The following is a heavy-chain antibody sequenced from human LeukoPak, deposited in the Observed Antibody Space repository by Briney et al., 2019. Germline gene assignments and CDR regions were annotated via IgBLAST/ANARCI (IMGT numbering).Heavy chain of an antibody. CDR2: ISYGGSNK. CDR1: GFTFSSYG. Sequence: GGSLRLSCAASGFTFSSYGMHWVRQAPGKGLEWVAVISYGGSNKYYADSVKGRFAISRDNSKNTLYLQMNSLRAEDTAVYYCAKTYEGPYYFDYWGQGTLVTVSS. D-gene: IGHD3-22*01. V-gene: IGHV3-30*18. CDR3: AKTYEGPYYFDY. J-gene: IGHJ4*02.